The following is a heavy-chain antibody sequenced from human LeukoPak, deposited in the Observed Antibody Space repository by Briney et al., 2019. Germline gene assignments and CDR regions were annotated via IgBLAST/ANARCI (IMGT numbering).Heavy chain of an antibody. CDR2: ISSSSYI. CDR1: GFTFSSYS. Sequence: GGSLRLSCAASGFTFSSYSMNWVRQAPGKGLEWVSSISSSSYIYYADSVKGRFTISRDNAKNSLYLQMNSLRAEDTAVYYCARDQITGTTLDYWGQGTLVTVSS. CDR3: ARDQITGTTLDY. V-gene: IGHV3-21*01. J-gene: IGHJ4*02. D-gene: IGHD1-14*01.